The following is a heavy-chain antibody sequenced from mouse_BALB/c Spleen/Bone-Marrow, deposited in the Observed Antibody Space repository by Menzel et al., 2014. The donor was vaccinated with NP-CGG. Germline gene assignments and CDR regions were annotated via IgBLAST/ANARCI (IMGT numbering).Heavy chain of an antibody. Sequence: QVQLQQSGAELVKPGASVKLSCKASGYTFTSYYMFWVKQRPEQGPEWIGGINPGNGETNFNEKFKSKATMTVDKSSSTADMQLSSMTSEDAAVVYCSRGCNYDVMDYWGQGTSVTVSS. CDR3: SRGCNYDVMDY. CDR1: GYTFTSYY. CDR2: INPGNGET. J-gene: IGHJ4*01. D-gene: IGHD2-1*01. V-gene: IGHV1S81*02.